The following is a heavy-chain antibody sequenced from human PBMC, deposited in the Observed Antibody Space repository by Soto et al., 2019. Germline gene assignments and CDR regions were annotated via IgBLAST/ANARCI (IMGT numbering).Heavy chain of an antibody. V-gene: IGHV3-33*01. D-gene: IGHD3-16*02. J-gene: IGHJ4*02. Sequence: QVQLVESGGGVVQPGRSPRLSCAASGFTFSSYGMHWVRQAPGKGLEWVAVIWYDGSNKYYADSVKGRFTISRDNSKNTLYLQMNSLRAEDTAVYYCARDMGYRGYTTEPFDYWGQGTLVTVSS. CDR1: GFTFSSYG. CDR3: ARDMGYRGYTTEPFDY. CDR2: IWYDGSNK.